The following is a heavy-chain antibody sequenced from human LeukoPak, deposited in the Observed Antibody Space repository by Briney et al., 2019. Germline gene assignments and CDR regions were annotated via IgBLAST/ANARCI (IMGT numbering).Heavy chain of an antibody. CDR2: INTNTGNP. V-gene: IGHV7-4-1*02. J-gene: IGHJ5*01. CDR3: ARDRFRITMVRGASRWFDS. CDR1: GYTFTSYA. D-gene: IGHD3-10*01. Sequence: GASVKVSCKASGYTFTSYAMNWVRLAPGQGLEWMGWINTNTGNPTYAQGFTGRFVFSLDTSVSTAYLQISSLKAEDTAVYYCARDRFRITMVRGASRWFDSWGQGTLVTVSS.